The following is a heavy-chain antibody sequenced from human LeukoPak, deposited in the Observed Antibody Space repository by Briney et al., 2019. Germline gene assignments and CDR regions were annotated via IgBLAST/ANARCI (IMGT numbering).Heavy chain of an antibody. CDR1: GFTFSSYA. CDR3: AKDNYYYDTFDI. Sequence: GGSLRLSCAASGFTFSSYAMSWVRQVPGKGLEWVSAISGSGGSTYYADSVKGRFTISRDNSKNTLYLQMNSLRAEDTAVYYCAKDNYYYDTFDIWGQGTMVTVSS. D-gene: IGHD3-10*01. V-gene: IGHV3-23*01. CDR2: ISGSGGST. J-gene: IGHJ3*02.